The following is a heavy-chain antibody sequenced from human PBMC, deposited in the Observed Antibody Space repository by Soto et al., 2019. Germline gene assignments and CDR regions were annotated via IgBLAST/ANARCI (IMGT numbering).Heavy chain of an antibody. Sequence: QVQLVESGGGVVQPGRSLRLSCAASGFTFSSYGMHWVRQAPGKGLEWVAVISYDGSNKYYADTVKGRFTISRDNSKNTLYLQMNSLRAEDTAVYYCARSELRYCVLTDWYFDLWGRGTLVTVSS. CDR3: ARSELRYCVLTDWYFDL. J-gene: IGHJ2*01. V-gene: IGHV3-30*03. CDR2: ISYDGSNK. D-gene: IGHD2-15*01. CDR1: GFTFSSYG.